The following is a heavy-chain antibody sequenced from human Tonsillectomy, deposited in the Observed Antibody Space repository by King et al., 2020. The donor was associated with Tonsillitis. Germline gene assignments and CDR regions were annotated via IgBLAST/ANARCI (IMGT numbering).Heavy chain of an antibody. CDR3: AKGRSTMILAAPLDY. Sequence: VQLVESGGGLVQPGGSLRLSCAASEFTFSSYAMNWVRQAPGKGLEWVSTISDSGGSTYYADSVKGRFTISRDNSKNTLFLQMHSLRAEDTAVYYCAKGRSTMILAAPLDYWGQGALVTVSS. CDR2: ISDSGGST. V-gene: IGHV3-23*04. D-gene: IGHD3-22*01. J-gene: IGHJ4*02. CDR1: EFTFSSYA.